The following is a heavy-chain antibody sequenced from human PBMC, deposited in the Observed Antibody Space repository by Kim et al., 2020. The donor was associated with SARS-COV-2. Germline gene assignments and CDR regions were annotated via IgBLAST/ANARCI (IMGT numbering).Heavy chain of an antibody. V-gene: IGHV4-39*07. J-gene: IGHJ4*02. CDR1: GGSISSSSYY. CDR3: ARRHDSSGYYSR. Sequence: SETLSLTCTVSGGSISSSSYYWGWIRQPPGKGLEWIGSIYYSGSTYYNPSLKSRVTISVDTSKNQFSLKLSSVTAADTAVYYCARRHDSSGYYSRWGQGTLVTVSS. D-gene: IGHD3-22*01. CDR2: IYYSGST.